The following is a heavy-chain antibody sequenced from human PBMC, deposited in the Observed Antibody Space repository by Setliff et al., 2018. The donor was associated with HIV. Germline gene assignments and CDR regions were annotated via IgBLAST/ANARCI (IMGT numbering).Heavy chain of an antibody. J-gene: IGHJ5*02. CDR2: INPNSGGT. CDR1: GYTFTDYF. Sequence: ASVKVSCKASGYTFTDYFMHWVRQAPGQGLEWMGWINPNSGGTNYAQKFQGRVTMTTDTSTNTAHMELIRPRFDDTAVYYCARAHFLVAMTRNWFDPWGQGTLVTVSS. D-gene: IGHD5-12*01. CDR3: ARAHFLVAMTRNWFDP. V-gene: IGHV1-2*02.